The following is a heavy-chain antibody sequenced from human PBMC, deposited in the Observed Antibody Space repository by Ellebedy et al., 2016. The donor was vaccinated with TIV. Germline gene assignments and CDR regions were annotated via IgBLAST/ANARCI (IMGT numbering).Heavy chain of an antibody. CDR3: AKDRNFPNDVFDL. J-gene: IGHJ3*01. Sequence: GGSLRLXXVASGSTFNNYAFGWVRQAPGKGLEWVSAISGPDMRTWYADSVKGRFTITRDTSMNMVYLHMNSLRVEDTAIYYCAKDRNFPNDVFDLWGQGTVVTVSS. CDR1: GSTFNNYA. CDR2: ISGPDMRT. V-gene: IGHV3-23*01. D-gene: IGHD5-24*01.